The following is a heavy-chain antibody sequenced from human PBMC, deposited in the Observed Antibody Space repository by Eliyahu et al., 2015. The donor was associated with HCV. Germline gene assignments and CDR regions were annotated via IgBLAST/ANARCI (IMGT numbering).Heavy chain of an antibody. V-gene: IGHV3-21*01. CDR3: ATRGRVRGVPEIDY. CDR1: GFTFXSYS. D-gene: IGHD3-10*01. Sequence: EVQLVESGGGLVKPGGSLRLSCAASGFTFXSYSMNWVRQAPGKGLEWVSSISSSSSYIYYADSVKGRFTISRDNAKNSLYLQMNSLRAEDTAVYYCATRGRVRGVPEIDYWGQGTLVTVSS. J-gene: IGHJ4*02. CDR2: ISSSSSYI.